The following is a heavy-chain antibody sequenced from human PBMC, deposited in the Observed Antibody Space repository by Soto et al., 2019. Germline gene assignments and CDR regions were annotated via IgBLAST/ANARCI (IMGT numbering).Heavy chain of an antibody. CDR3: ARAPSSGWSYWYFDL. V-gene: IGHV1-3*01. CDR2: INAGNGNT. CDR1: GYTFTSYA. D-gene: IGHD6-19*01. J-gene: IGHJ2*01. Sequence: ASVKVSCKASGYTFTSYAMHWVRQAPGQRLEWMGWINAGNGNTKYSQKFQGRVTITRDTSASTAYMELSSLRSEDTAVYYCARAPSSGWSYWYFDLWGRGTLVTVS.